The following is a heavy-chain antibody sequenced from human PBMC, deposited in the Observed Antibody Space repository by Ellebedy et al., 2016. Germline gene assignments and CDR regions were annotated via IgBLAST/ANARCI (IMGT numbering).Heavy chain of an antibody. CDR2: IYSGGST. J-gene: IGHJ4*02. V-gene: IGHV3-66*01. CDR3: ARDRLGVGGTGWDY. Sequence: GGSLRLSCAASGFTVSSNYMSWVRQAPGKGLEWVSVIYSGGSTYYADSVKGRFTISRDNSKNTLYLQMNSLRAEDTAVYYCARDRLGVGGTGWDYWGQGTLVTVSS. D-gene: IGHD1-26*01. CDR1: GFTVSSNY.